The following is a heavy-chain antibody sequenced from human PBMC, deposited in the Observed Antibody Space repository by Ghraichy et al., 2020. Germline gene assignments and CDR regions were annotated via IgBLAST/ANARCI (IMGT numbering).Heavy chain of an antibody. D-gene: IGHD1-26*01. CDR3: VVTYHAFDI. V-gene: IGHV1-69*13. Sequence: SVKVSCKASGDTFRSYAISWVRQAPGQGLEWMGGIIPIFGTANYAQKFQGRVTITADESTSTAYMELSSLRSEDTAVYYCVVTYHAFDIWGQVTMVTAPS. J-gene: IGHJ3*02. CDR2: IIPIFGTA. CDR1: GDTFRSYA.